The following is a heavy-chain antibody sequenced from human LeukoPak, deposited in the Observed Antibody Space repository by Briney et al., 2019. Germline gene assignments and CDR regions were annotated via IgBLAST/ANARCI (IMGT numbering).Heavy chain of an antibody. J-gene: IGHJ4*02. CDR1: GYTLTELS. Sequence: ASVKVSCKVSGYTLTELSMHWVRQAPGKGLEWMGVFDPEDGETIYAQKFQGRVTMTEDTSTDTAYMELSSLRSEDTAVYYCAIRGIAAPEVDYWGQGTLVTVSS. CDR2: FDPEDGET. V-gene: IGHV1-24*01. CDR3: AIRGIAAPEVDY. D-gene: IGHD6-13*01.